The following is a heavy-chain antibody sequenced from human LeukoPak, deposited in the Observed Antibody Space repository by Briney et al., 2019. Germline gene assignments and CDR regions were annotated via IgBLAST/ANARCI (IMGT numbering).Heavy chain of an antibody. J-gene: IGHJ6*02. CDR1: GGSISSYY. CDR3: ARHAEEKGMDV. D-gene: IGHD5-24*01. Sequence: PSETLSLTCTVSGGSISSYYWSWIRQPPGKGLEWIGNIYYSGSTNYNPSLKSRVTISVDTSKNQFSLKLSSVTAADTAVYYCARHAEEKGMDVWGQGTTVTVSS. CDR2: IYYSGST. V-gene: IGHV4-59*08.